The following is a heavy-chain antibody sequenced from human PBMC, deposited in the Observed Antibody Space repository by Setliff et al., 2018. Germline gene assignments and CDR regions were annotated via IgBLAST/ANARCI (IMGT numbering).Heavy chain of an antibody. V-gene: IGHV3-33*08. Sequence: PGGSLRLSCAASGFTFSNDRMHWVRQAPGKGLEWVAVIWHDGGNKYHADSVKGRFTISRDNSKNTLYLQMNSLRPEDTAVYYCARTCSGSGCYAGLESWGQGTPVTVSS. J-gene: IGHJ4*02. CDR1: GFTFSNDR. CDR3: ARTCSGSGCYAGLES. D-gene: IGHD2-15*01. CDR2: IWHDGGNK.